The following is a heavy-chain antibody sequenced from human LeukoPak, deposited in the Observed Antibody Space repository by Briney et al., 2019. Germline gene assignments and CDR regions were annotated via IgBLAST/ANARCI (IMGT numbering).Heavy chain of an antibody. D-gene: IGHD5-12*01. Sequence: SETLSLTCAVYGGSFSGYYWSWIRQPPGKGLEWVGEINHSGSTNYNPSLKSRVTISVDTSKDQFSLKLSSVTAADTAVYYCARVQKSRKSVASAVDCWGQGTVVIVSS. CDR3: ARVQKSRKSVASAVDC. V-gene: IGHV4-34*01. CDR1: GGSFSGYY. J-gene: IGHJ4*02. CDR2: INHSGST.